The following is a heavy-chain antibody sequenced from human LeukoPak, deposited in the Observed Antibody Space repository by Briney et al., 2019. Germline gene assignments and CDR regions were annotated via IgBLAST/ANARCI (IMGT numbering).Heavy chain of an antibody. J-gene: IGHJ4*02. CDR1: GDSMSSGGHY. CDR2: IYYSGSA. Sequence: SETLSLTCTVSGDSMSSGGHYWTWIRQHPGKGLEWIGYIYYSGSAYYNPSLKSRVTMSVDTSENQFSLKLGSVTAADTAVYYCARDRDGYNYVDYWGQGTLVTVSS. V-gene: IGHV4-31*03. D-gene: IGHD5-24*01. CDR3: ARDRDGYNYVDY.